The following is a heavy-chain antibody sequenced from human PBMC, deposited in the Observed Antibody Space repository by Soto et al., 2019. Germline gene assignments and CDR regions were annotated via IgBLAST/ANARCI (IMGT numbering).Heavy chain of an antibody. CDR2: IYYTGGT. CDR1: GDSIGSTDSY. Sequence: QVQLQESGPGLVEPSQTLSLTCTVSGDSIGSTDSYWSWIRRPPGKGLEWIGYIYYTGGTFYNPSLKRRLTLSRETSNNQFSLTLTSVTAADTGMYYCARGGSGWAEYFQHWGQGTLVAVSS. V-gene: IGHV4-30-4*08. D-gene: IGHD6-25*01. J-gene: IGHJ1*01. CDR3: ARGGSGWAEYFQH.